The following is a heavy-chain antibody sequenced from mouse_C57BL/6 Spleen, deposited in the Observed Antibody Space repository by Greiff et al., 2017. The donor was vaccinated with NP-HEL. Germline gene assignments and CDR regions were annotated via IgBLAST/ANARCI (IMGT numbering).Heavy chain of an antibody. V-gene: IGHV5-17*01. Sequence: DVQLVESGGGLVKPGGSLKLSCAASGFTFSDYGMHWVRQAPEKGLEWVAYISSGSSTIYYADTVKGRFTISSDNAKNTLFLQMTSLRSEDTAMYYCARSSSYAIDYWGQGTSVTVSS. J-gene: IGHJ4*01. CDR3: ARSSSYAIDY. D-gene: IGHD1-1*01. CDR2: ISSGSSTI. CDR1: GFTFSDYG.